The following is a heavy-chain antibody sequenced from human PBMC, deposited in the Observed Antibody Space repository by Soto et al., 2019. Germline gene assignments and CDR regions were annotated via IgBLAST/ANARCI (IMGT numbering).Heavy chain of an antibody. CDR1: GFTFSSYA. CDR2: ISYDGSNK. V-gene: IGHV3-30-3*01. CDR3: ARDRETATIDYLDY. Sequence: GGSLRLSCAASGFTFSSYAMHWVRQAPGKGLEWVAVISYDGSNKYYADSVKGRFTISRDNSKNTLYLQMNSLSAEDTAVYYCARDRETATIDYLDYVGQGTLVDVSS. J-gene: IGHJ4*02.